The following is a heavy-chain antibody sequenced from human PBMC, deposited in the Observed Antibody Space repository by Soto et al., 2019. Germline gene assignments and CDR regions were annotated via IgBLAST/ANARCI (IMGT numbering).Heavy chain of an antibody. CDR1: GGSISSYY. CDR2: IYYSGST. V-gene: IGHV4-59*01. CDR3: ARGKSKGGSYGD. J-gene: IGHJ4*02. D-gene: IGHD2-15*01. Sequence: SETLSLSCTVSGGSISSYYWSWIRQPPGKGLEWIGDIYYSGSTNYNPSLKSRVTISVDTSKNQFSLKLSSVTAADTAVSYCARGKSKGGSYGDSGQGTLLPVSS.